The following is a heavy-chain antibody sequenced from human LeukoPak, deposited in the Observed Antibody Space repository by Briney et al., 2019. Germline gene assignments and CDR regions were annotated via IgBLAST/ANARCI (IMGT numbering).Heavy chain of an antibody. CDR2: ISYDGSNK. V-gene: IGHV3-30*01. Sequence: PGRSLRLSCAASGFTFSSYAMHWVRQAPGKGLEWVAVISYDGSNKYYADSVKGRFTISRDNSKNTLYLQMNSLRAGDTAVYYCAREQLDWGQGTLVTVSS. CDR1: GFTFSSYA. J-gene: IGHJ4*02. CDR3: AREQLD. D-gene: IGHD3-10*01.